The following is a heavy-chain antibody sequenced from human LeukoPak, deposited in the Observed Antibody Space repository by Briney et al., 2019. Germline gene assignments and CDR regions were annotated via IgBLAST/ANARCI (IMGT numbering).Heavy chain of an antibody. J-gene: IGHJ3*02. Sequence: GGSLGLSCAASGFTFNRFWMHWVRQAPGKGLVWVSRIISDGSSTNYADSVKGRFTISRDNAKNTLYLQMNSLRAEDTALYYCAREDVDITVATSGAFDIWGQGTMVTVSS. V-gene: IGHV3-74*01. CDR2: IISDGSST. CDR3: AREDVDITVATSGAFDI. D-gene: IGHD6-19*01. CDR1: GFTFNRFW.